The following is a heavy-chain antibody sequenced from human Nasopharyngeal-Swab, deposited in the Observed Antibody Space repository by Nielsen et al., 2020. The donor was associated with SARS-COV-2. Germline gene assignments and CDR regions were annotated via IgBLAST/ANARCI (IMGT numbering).Heavy chain of an antibody. J-gene: IGHJ6*03. D-gene: IGHD6-13*01. V-gene: IGHV1-3*01. Sequence: ASVKVSCKASGFTFTSSAVQWVRQAPGQRLEWMGWINAGNGNTKYSQKFQGRVTITRDTSSSTAYMELSSLRSEDTAVYYCTRGYQTGYSSSWRPYYYYYMDDWGKGTTVTVSS. CDR2: INAGNGNT. CDR3: TRGYQTGYSSSWRPYYYYYMDD. CDR1: GFTFTSSA.